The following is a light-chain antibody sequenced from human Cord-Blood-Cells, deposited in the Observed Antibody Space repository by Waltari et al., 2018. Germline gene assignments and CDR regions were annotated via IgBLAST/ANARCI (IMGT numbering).Light chain of an antibody. CDR2: GTS. V-gene: IGKV3-15*01. CDR3: QKYNNWPLT. CDR1: QSVSRD. J-gene: IGKJ4*01. Sequence: IVMTQSPATLSVSPGERATLSCRASQSVSRDLAWYQQKPGPAPRLLIYGTSTRATGIPSRFSGSGSGTEFTITISSLQSEDFAVYYCQKYNNWPLTFGGGTKVEIK.